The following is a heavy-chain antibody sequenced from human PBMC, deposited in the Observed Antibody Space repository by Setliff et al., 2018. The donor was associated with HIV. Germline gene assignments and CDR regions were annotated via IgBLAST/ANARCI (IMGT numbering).Heavy chain of an antibody. CDR3: VRRRRHSFCYDY. V-gene: IGHV2-5*02. CDR2: IYWDDDK. D-gene: IGHD3-3*01. J-gene: IGHJ4*02. CDR1: GFSLTTSGVG. Sequence: SGPTLVNPTPTLTLTCTFSGFSLTTSGVGVGWIRQPPGKALEWLALIYWDDDKRYSPSLKSRLTIIKDTSKSQVVLTMTNMDPVDTATYHCVRRRRHSFCYDYWGQGALVTVSS.